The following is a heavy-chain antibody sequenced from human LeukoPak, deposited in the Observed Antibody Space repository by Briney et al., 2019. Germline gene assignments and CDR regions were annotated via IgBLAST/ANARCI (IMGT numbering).Heavy chain of an antibody. Sequence: PSETLSLTCTVSGDSISNYYWSWIRQPPGKGLECIGYIYHGGNTDYNPSLKSRVTISVDRSKNQFSLKLSSVTAADTAVYYCARGDGSYPYYFDYWGQGTLVTVSS. CDR1: GDSISNYY. D-gene: IGHD1-26*01. CDR3: ARGDGSYPYYFDY. V-gene: IGHV4-59*12. J-gene: IGHJ4*02. CDR2: IYHGGNT.